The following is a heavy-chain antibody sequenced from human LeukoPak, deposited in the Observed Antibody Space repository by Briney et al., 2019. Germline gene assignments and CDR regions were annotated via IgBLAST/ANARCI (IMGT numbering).Heavy chain of an antibody. J-gene: IGHJ4*02. CDR1: GFTFSSHW. D-gene: IGHD3-10*01. Sequence: GGSLRLSCAASGFTFSSHWMHGVRQAPGEGLLWGSRIDSGGVSTIYADSVKSRSTNSRDTHKNTLYLQMNNLRTEDTAVYYCEREGYGQGNYHFDYWGQGTLVTVSS. CDR2: IDSGGVST. CDR3: EREGYGQGNYHFDY. V-gene: IGHV3-74*01.